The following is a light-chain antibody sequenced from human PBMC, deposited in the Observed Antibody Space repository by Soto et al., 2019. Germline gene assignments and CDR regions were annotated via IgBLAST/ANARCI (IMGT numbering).Light chain of an antibody. J-gene: IGLJ2*01. Sequence: QSALTQPASVSGSPGQSITISCTGTSSDVGGYNYVSWFQQHPGKAPKLMIYAVSNRPSEVSNRFSGSKSGNTASLTSSGLQADDEADYYCTSYRSGNTLVFGGGTKLTVL. CDR3: TSYRSGNTLV. CDR1: SSDVGGYNY. CDR2: AVS. V-gene: IGLV2-14*01.